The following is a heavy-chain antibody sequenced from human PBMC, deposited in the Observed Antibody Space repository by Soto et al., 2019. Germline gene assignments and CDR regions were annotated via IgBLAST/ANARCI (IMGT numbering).Heavy chain of an antibody. D-gene: IGHD3-10*01. J-gene: IGHJ4*02. CDR2: TSGRGDST. Sequence: EVQLLESGGGLVQPGGSLRLSCAASGFTFSSHAMSWVRQAPGRGLEWVSVTSGRGDSTYYADSVKGRFTISRDNSKNTLYLEMNSLRAEDTAIYYCAKEFSTSRLGEDLDYWGQGTLVTVSS. CDR3: AKEFSTSRLGEDLDY. CDR1: GFTFSSHA. V-gene: IGHV3-23*01.